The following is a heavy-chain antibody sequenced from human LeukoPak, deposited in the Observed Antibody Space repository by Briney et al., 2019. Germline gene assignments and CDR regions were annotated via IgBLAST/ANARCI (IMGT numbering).Heavy chain of an antibody. CDR3: ARHVDYYGNSYVDH. V-gene: IGHV5-51*01. Sequence: GESLKISCKGSGYTFTNYWIGWVRQMPGKGLEWMGIIYPGDSDTTYNPSFQGQVTITADKSINTAYLQWSSLKASDTAMYYCARHVDYYGNSYVDHWGQGTLVTVSS. D-gene: IGHD5-18*01. J-gene: IGHJ4*02. CDR1: GYTFTNYW. CDR2: IYPGDSDT.